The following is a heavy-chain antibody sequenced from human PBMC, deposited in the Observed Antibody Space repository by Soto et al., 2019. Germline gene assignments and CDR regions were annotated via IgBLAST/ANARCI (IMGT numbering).Heavy chain of an antibody. CDR1: GYRFTSYW. CDR3: ARKDKSGYFNWFDP. V-gene: IGHV5-51*01. CDR2: IFPSDSDT. J-gene: IGHJ5*02. Sequence: GESLKISCRTSGYRFTSYWIAWVRQMPAKGLEWMGIIFPSDSDTRYSPSFQGQVTISADRSPSTVFLQWASLKASDTAVYFCARKDKSGYFNWFDPWGQGTLVTVSS. D-gene: IGHD3-22*01.